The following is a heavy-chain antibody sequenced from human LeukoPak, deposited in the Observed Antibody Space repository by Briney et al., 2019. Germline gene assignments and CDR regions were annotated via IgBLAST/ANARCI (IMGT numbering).Heavy chain of an antibody. V-gene: IGHV1-69*13. J-gene: IGHJ4*02. D-gene: IGHD5-18*01. CDR3: ASWNGCSYGYSGY. CDR1: GGTFSSYA. CDR2: IIPIFGTA. Sequence: ASVKVSCKASGGTFSSYAISWVRQAPGQGLEWMGGIIPIFGTANYAQKFQGRVTITADESTSTAYMVLSSLRSEDTAVYYCASWNGCSYGYSGYWGQGTLVTVSS.